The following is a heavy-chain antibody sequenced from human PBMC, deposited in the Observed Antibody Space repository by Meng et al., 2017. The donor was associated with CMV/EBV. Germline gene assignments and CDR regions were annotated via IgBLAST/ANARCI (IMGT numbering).Heavy chain of an antibody. D-gene: IGHD1-26*01. CDR2: IIPVFETA. J-gene: IGHJ4*02. V-gene: IGHV1-69*12. CDR3: ARGGDSWYSDY. Sequence: VQLLQLGAEVKKPGSSVKVSCKTSGGTFSTFAISWVRQAPGEGLEWMGGIIPVFETANYAERFQDRVTITADDSTTTAYMELSSLRADDTALYFCARGGDSWYSDYWGQGTLVTVSS. CDR1: GGTFSTFA.